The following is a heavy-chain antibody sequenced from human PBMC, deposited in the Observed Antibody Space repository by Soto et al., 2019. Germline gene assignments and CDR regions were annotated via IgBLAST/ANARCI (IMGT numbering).Heavy chain of an antibody. CDR3: ARRSRDCFNTSCPMYYFDH. CDR1: GYDFISYW. J-gene: IGHJ4*02. D-gene: IGHD2-2*01. CDR2: IYPSDSDV. Sequence: GESLKISCQGFGYDFISYWIGWVRQVPGEGLEWMGIIYPSDSDVRYSPSFQGQVTISADKSITTAYLKWSSLKAADTAIYYCARRSRDCFNTSCPMYYFDHWGQGTLVTVSS. V-gene: IGHV5-51*01.